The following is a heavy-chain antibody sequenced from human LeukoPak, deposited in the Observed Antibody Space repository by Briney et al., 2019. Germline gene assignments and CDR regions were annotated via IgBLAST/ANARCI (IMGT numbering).Heavy chain of an antibody. CDR1: GGSFSGYY. CDR2: INHSGST. CDR3: ARGRRKRGDFWSGYYAPGYYYYYYMDV. V-gene: IGHV4-34*01. D-gene: IGHD3-3*01. J-gene: IGHJ6*03. Sequence: SETLSLTCAVYGGSFSGYYWSWIRQPPGKGLEWIGEINHSGSTNYNPSLHRRVTISVDTSKNQFSLKLSAVTAADTAVYYCARGRRKRGDFWSGYYAPGYYYYYYMDVWGKGTTVTVSS.